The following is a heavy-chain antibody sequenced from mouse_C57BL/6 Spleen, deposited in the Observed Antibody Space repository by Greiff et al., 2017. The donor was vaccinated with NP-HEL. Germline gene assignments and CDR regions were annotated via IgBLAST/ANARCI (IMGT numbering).Heavy chain of an antibody. CDR3: ARRTTVVETYWYFDV. CDR1: GYTFTSYW. V-gene: IGHV1-72*01. D-gene: IGHD1-1*01. J-gene: IGHJ1*03. CDR2: IDPNSGGA. Sequence: VQLQQPGAELVKPGASVKLSCKASGYTFTSYWMHWVKQRPGRGLEWIGRIDPNSGGAKYNEKFKSKATLTVDKPSSTAYMQLSSLTSEDSAVYYCARRTTVVETYWYFDVWGTGTTVTVSS.